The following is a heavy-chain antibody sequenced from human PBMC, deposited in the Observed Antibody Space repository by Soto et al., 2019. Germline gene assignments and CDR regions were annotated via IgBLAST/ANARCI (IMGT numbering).Heavy chain of an antibody. V-gene: IGHV3-9*01. CDR2: ISWNSGSI. Sequence: EVQLVESGGGLVQPGRSLRLSCAASGFTFDDYAMHWVRQAPGKGLEWVSGISWNSGSIGYADSVKGRFTISRDNAKNNLYLQMNSLSAEDTALYYCSKAPNRYAYYDFWSGYSDFDYWGQGTLVTVSS. CDR1: GFTFDDYA. CDR3: SKAPNRYAYYDFWSGYSDFDY. D-gene: IGHD3-3*01. J-gene: IGHJ4*02.